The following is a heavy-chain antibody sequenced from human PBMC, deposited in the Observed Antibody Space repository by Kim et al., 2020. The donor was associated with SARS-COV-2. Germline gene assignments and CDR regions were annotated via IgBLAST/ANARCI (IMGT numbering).Heavy chain of an antibody. V-gene: IGHV3-23*01. CDR2: GDIT. J-gene: IGHJ4*02. CDR3: ANPRQPDY. D-gene: IGHD6-13*01. Sequence: GDITAYADSVKGRFTTSRDNSKNTLYLQMSSLRVEDTAIYYCANPRQPDYWGQGTLVTVSS.